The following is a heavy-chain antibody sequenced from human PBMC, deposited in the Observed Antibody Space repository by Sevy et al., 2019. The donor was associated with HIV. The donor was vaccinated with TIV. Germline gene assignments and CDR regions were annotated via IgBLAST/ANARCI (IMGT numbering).Heavy chain of an antibody. J-gene: IGHJ4*02. CDR3: ATAPGYYDSAPFDY. CDR1: GFTFSNAW. D-gene: IGHD3-22*01. Sequence: GESLKISCAVSGFTFSNAWMNWVRQAPGTGLQWVGLIKSKIDGETTDYVAPGKGRFTISRDDSTNTLYLQMNSLKTEDTGVYYCATAPGYYDSAPFDYWGPGTLVTVSS. V-gene: IGHV3-15*01. CDR2: IKSKIDGETT.